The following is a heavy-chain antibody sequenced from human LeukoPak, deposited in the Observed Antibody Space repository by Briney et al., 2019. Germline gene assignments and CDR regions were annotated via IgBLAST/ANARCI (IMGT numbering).Heavy chain of an antibody. CDR2: IYYSGST. CDR1: GGSISSGDYY. Sequence: SETLSLTCTVSGGSISSGDYYWSWIRQPPGKGLEWIGYIYYSGSTYYNPSLKSRVTISVDTSKNQFSLKLSSVTAADTAVYYCARGGCSSTSCSPRDYYYGMDVRGQGTTVTVSS. D-gene: IGHD2-2*01. V-gene: IGHV4-30-4*01. CDR3: ARGGCSSTSCSPRDYYYGMDV. J-gene: IGHJ6*02.